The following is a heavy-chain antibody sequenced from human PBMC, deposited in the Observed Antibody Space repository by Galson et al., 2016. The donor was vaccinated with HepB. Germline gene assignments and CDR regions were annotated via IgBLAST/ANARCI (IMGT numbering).Heavy chain of an antibody. CDR3: ARAASELDY. J-gene: IGHJ4*02. D-gene: IGHD6-19*01. CDR2: ISSSGRYNT. Sequence: SLRLSCAASGFSFSDYYMTWIRQAPGKGLEWVSYISSSGRYNTNYADSVKGRFTISRDNAKNSLYLQMDSLRVEDTAVYYCARAASELDYWGQGALVTVSS. CDR1: GFSFSDYY. V-gene: IGHV3-11*05.